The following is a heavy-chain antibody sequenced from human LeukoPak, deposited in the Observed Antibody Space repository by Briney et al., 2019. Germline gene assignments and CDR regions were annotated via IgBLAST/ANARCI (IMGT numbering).Heavy chain of an antibody. CDR3: AREFKQSNWNDGHWFDP. Sequence: GSSVKVSCKASGGTFSTYGISWVRQAPGQGLEWMGRVSPIFDIANYAQKFQGRVSITADKSTNTAYMELSSLRYEDTAIYYCAREFKQSNWNDGHWFDPWGQGTLVTVSS. V-gene: IGHV1-69*04. CDR2: VSPIFDIA. J-gene: IGHJ5*02. CDR1: GGTFSTYG. D-gene: IGHD1-20*01.